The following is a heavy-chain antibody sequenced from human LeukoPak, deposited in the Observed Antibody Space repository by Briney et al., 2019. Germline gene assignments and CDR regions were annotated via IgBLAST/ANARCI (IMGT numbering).Heavy chain of an antibody. D-gene: IGHD3-22*01. CDR1: GFTFSSYW. CDR2: IKQDGSEK. CDR3: AGTYYYDSSGYYQYYFDY. Sequence: GGSLRLSCAASGFTFSSYWMSWVRQAPGKGLEWVANIKQDGSEKYYVDSVKGRFTISRDNAKNSLYLQMNSLRAEDTAVYYCAGTYYYDSSGYYQYYFDYWGQGTLVTVSS. V-gene: IGHV3-7*01. J-gene: IGHJ4*02.